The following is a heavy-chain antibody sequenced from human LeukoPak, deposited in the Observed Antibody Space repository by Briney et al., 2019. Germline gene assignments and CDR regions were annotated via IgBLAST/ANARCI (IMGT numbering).Heavy chain of an antibody. CDR1: GYTFTSYG. V-gene: IGHV1-18*01. CDR3: ARSFPHVVVVPAAIPLDY. CDR2: ISAYNGNT. D-gene: IGHD2-2*02. Sequence: ASVKVSCKAPGYTFTSYGISLVRQAPGQGLEWMGWISAYNGNTNYAQKLQGRVTMTTDTSTSTAYMELRSLRSDDTAVYYCARSFPHVVVVPAAIPLDYWGQGTLVTVSS. J-gene: IGHJ4*02.